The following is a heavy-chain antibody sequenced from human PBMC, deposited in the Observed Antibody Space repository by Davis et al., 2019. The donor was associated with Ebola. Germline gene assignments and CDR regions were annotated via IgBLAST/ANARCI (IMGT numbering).Heavy chain of an antibody. D-gene: IGHD3-10*01. CDR3: AKDQHYYGLGSSPTLDS. J-gene: IGHJ5*01. Sequence: GGSLRLSCATSGFTFKNHAMNWVRQAPGKGLEWVSAVSGGGDFTYYTDSVKGRFTISRDNSKNTLHLQMSSLRVEDTALYYCAKDQHYYGLGSSPTLDSWGPGSLVTVSS. V-gene: IGHV3-23*01. CDR1: GFTFKNHA. CDR2: VSGGGDFT.